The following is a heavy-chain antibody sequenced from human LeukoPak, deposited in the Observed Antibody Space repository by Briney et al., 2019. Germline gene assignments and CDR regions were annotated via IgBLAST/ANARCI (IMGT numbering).Heavy chain of an antibody. CDR3: AKDGRWGAVAGYLDY. V-gene: IGHV3-21*04. Sequence: GGSLRLSCAASGFTFDGHSMNWVRQAPGKGLEWVSSISSSSSYIYYADSVKGRFTVSRDNAKNSLYLQMNSLRTEDTAVYYCAKDGRWGAVAGYLDYWGQGTLVTVSS. CDR2: ISSSSSYI. CDR1: GFTFDGHS. J-gene: IGHJ4*02. D-gene: IGHD6-19*01.